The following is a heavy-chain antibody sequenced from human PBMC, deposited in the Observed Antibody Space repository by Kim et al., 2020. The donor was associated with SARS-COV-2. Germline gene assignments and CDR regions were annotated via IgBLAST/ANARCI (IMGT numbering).Heavy chain of an antibody. V-gene: IGHV1-18*04. D-gene: IGHD3-10*01. Sequence: ASVKVSCKASGYTFTSYGISWVRQAPGQGLEWMGWISAYNGNTNYAQKLQGRVTMTTDTSTSTAYMELRSLRSDDTAVYYCARDGGSRLWFGELLYPPGYYYGMDVWGQGTTVTVSS. CDR2: ISAYNGNT. CDR1: GYTFTSYG. CDR3: ARDGGSRLWFGELLYPPGYYYGMDV. J-gene: IGHJ6*02.